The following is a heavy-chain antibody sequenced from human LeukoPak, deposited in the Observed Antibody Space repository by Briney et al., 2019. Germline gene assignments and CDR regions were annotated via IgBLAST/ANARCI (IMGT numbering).Heavy chain of an antibody. D-gene: IGHD3-22*01. Sequence: PSETLSLTCTVSGGSISSGGYYWSWIRQPPGKGLEWIGYIYYSGSTYYNPSLKSRVTILLDTSRNQFSLRLSSVTAADTAVYYCARERGYYDSSGYGSYSDYWGRGTLVTVSS. CDR3: ARERGYYDSSGYGSYSDY. V-gene: IGHV4-30-4*08. CDR1: GGSISSGGYY. CDR2: IYYSGST. J-gene: IGHJ4*01.